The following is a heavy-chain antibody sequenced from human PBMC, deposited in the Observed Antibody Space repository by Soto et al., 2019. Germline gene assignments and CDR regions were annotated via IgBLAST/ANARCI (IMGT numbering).Heavy chain of an antibody. J-gene: IGHJ2*01. CDR1: GYTFTGYY. Sequence: QVQLVQSGAEVKKPGASVKVSCKASGYTFTGYYMHWVRQAPGQGLEWMGWINPNSGNTKYVQKFQGRVTITADEPTSTAYMDLSNLTSEDTAVYYCARRRLGYGSWYFDLWGRGTLITVSS. V-gene: IGHV1-2*02. CDR3: ARRRLGYGSWYFDL. CDR2: INPNSGNT. D-gene: IGHD3-10*01.